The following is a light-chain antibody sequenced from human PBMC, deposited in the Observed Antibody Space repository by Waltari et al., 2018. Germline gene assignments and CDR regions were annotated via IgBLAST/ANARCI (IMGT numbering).Light chain of an antibody. CDR3: QQYNRWPPIT. V-gene: IGKV3-15*01. CDR2: EAS. J-gene: IGKJ5*01. CDR1: QRVFSN. Sequence: EIVMTQSPATLSVSPGERATLSCRASQRVFSNVVWYQQKPGQAPRLLMYEASIRATGISAKFRGSGSGTEFTLTISSVQSEDFAVYYCQQYNRWPPITFGQGTRLEIK.